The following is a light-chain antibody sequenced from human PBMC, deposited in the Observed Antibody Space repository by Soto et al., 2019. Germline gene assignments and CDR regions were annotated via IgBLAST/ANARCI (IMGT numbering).Light chain of an antibody. CDR1: PSVGRY. CDR2: DTS. CDR3: QQRANWPLT. J-gene: IGKJ4*01. V-gene: IGKV3-11*01. Sequence: EIVLTQSPATLPLSPGERATLSCRASPSVGRYLIWYQQKPGQAPRLLLYDTSDRAPGIPARFSGSGSGTDFTLTITNLEPEDFAVYYCQQRANWPLTFCGGTKVESK.